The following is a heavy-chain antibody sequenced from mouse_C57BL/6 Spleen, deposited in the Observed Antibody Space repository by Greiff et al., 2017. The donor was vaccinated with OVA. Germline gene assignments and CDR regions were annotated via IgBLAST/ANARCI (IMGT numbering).Heavy chain of an antibody. CDR1: GYAFSSSW. V-gene: IGHV1-82*01. CDR3: AREENYDGSSAY. CDR2: IYPGDGDT. D-gene: IGHD1-1*01. Sequence: VQLQQSGPELVKPGASVKISCKASGYAFSSSWMNWVKQRPGKGLEWIGRIYPGDGDTNYNGKFKGKATLTADKSSSTAYMQLSSLTSEDSAVYFGAREENYDGSSAYWGKGTTLTVSS. J-gene: IGHJ2*01.